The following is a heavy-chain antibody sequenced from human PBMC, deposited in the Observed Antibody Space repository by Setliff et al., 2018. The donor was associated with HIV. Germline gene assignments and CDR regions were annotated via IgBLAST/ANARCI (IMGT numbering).Heavy chain of an antibody. D-gene: IGHD5-18*01. CDR2: VSGGGGST. J-gene: IGHJ6*03. Sequence: GGSLRLSCAASGFTFSSDAMSWVRQAPGKGLEWVSAVSGGGGSTYYADSVKGRFTISRDNSKNTLYLQMNSLRVEDTAVYYCAKEGDSAVAYYYYYMDVWGTGTAVTVSS. CDR1: GFTFSSDA. V-gene: IGHV3-23*01. CDR3: AKEGDSAVAYYYYYMDV.